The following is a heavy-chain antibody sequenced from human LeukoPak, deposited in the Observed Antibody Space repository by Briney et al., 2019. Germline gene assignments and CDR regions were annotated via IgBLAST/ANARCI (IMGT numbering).Heavy chain of an antibody. CDR1: GGSFSGYY. D-gene: IGHD2-15*01. CDR2: INHSGGT. Sequence: SETLSLTCAVYGGSFSGYYWSWIRQPPGKGLEWIGEINHSGGTNYNPSLKSRVTISVDTSKNQFSLKLSSVTAADTAVYYCARTTEGYCRGRSCYSYYYYMDVWGKGTTVTVSS. V-gene: IGHV4-34*01. J-gene: IGHJ6*03. CDR3: ARTTEGYCRGRSCYSYYYYMDV.